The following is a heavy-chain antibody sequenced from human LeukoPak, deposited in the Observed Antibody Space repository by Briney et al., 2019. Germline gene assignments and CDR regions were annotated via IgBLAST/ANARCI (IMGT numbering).Heavy chain of an antibody. CDR2: ISAYNGNT. V-gene: IGHV1-18*01. Sequence: ASVKVSCKASGYTFTSNGISWVRQAPGQGLEWMGWISAYNGNTNYAQKLQGRVTMTTDTSTSTAYMELRSLRSDDTAVYYCATGIAAAGTEAFDIWGQGTMVTVSS. D-gene: IGHD6-13*01. CDR3: ATGIAAAGTEAFDI. J-gene: IGHJ3*02. CDR1: GYTFTSNG.